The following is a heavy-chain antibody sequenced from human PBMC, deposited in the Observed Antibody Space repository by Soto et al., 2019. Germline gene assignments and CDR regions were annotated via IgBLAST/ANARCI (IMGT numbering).Heavy chain of an antibody. CDR1: GFTFSGSA. D-gene: IGHD1-26*01. CDR2: IRSKANSYAT. CDR3: TRPGAWELQTAFDI. Sequence: GGSLRLSCAASGFTFSGSAMHWVHQASGKGLEWVGRIRSKANSYATAYAASVKGRFTISRDDSKNTAYLQMNSLKTEDTAVYYCTRPGAWELQTAFDIWGQGTMVTVSS. J-gene: IGHJ3*02. V-gene: IGHV3-73*01.